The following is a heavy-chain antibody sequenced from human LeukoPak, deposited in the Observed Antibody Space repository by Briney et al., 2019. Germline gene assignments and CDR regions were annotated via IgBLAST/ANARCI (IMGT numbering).Heavy chain of an antibody. CDR2: IYYSGST. D-gene: IGHD5-12*01. Sequence: SETLSLTCTVSGGSISSSSYYWGWIRQPPGKGLEWIGSIYYSGSTYYNPSLKSRVTISVDTSKNQFSLKLSSVTAADTAVYYCARVQSGVYSGYDGWGQGTLVTVSS. V-gene: IGHV4-39*07. CDR3: ARVQSGVYSGYDG. CDR1: GGSISSSSYY. J-gene: IGHJ4*02.